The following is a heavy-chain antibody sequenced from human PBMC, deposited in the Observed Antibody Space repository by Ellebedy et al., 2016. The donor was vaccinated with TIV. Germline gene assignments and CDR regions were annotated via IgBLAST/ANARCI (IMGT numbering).Heavy chain of an antibody. CDR3: ARAYSIAFDY. V-gene: IGHV3-7*01. CDR1: GFTFSSYW. D-gene: IGHD4-11*01. Sequence: GGSLRLXXAASGFTFSSYWMNWVRQPPGKGLEWVANIKQDGSEKYYVDSVKGRFTISRDNAKNSLYLQMNSLRAEDTAVYYCARAYSIAFDYWGQGTLVTVSS. J-gene: IGHJ4*02. CDR2: IKQDGSEK.